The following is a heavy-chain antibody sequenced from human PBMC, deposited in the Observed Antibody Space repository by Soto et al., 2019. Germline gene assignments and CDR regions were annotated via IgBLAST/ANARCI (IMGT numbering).Heavy chain of an antibody. Sequence: SETLSLTCTVSGGSISSGYHWAWIRQPPGMRLEWVASIFHTVTTYYNPSLTSRVNISVDTSKNQFSLKGASVTAADSAVYYCPRTDNAGYYPFWGQRTLVTVCS. CDR1: GGSISSGYH. CDR3: PRTDNAGYYPF. D-gene: IGHD3-9*01. J-gene: IGHJ4*02. CDR2: IFHTVTT. V-gene: IGHV4-38-2*02.